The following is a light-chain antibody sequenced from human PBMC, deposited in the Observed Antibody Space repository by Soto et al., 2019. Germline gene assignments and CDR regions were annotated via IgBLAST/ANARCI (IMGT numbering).Light chain of an antibody. CDR2: GTS. CDR3: QQYDNWPSVT. V-gene: IGKV3-15*01. CDR1: ESVGRS. J-gene: IGKJ4*01. Sequence: IVMTQSPSTLSVSPGERASLSCRASESVGRSLAWYQQKPGQAPRLLIYGTSAGATGIPATFSGSGSGTEFTLTISSLQSEDFAIYYCQQYDNWPSVTFGGGTKVDIK.